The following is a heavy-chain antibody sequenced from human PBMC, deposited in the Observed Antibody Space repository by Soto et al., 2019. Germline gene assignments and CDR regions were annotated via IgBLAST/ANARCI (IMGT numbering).Heavy chain of an antibody. V-gene: IGHV4-4*02. CDR2: IFHTGST. Sequence: QAQLQESGPGLVKPSGTLSLTCTVSGGSISSSHWWTWVRQSPEKGLEWIGEIFHTGSTNYSPSLKSRITISVDKAKNQFSLSLNSVTAADTAMYFCARSAIRGIDSWGQGTLVAVSS. CDR3: ARSAIRGIDS. D-gene: IGHD1-1*01. CDR1: GGSISSSHW. J-gene: IGHJ4*02.